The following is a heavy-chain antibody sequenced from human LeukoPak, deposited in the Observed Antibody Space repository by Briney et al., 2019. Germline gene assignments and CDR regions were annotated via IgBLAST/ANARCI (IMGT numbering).Heavy chain of an antibody. CDR1: GFTLSSYA. J-gene: IGHJ3*02. CDR2: ITYDGNKK. Sequence: GGSLRLSCAASGFTLSSYAIHWVRQAPGKGLGWVAVITYDGNKKYYADSVKGRFTISRDNSKNTLDLQMNSLRAEDTAVYYCARGTTVTTLAFDIWGQGTMVAVSS. D-gene: IGHD4-17*01. CDR3: ARGTTVTTLAFDI. V-gene: IGHV3-30-3*01.